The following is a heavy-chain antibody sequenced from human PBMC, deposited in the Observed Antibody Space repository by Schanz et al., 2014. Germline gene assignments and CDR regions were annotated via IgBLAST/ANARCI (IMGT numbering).Heavy chain of an antibody. CDR3: ARGREVVAKIFDV. D-gene: IGHD3-22*01. CDR2: ISSSSSTI. Sequence: EVQLVESGGGLVQPRGSLRLSCAASEFSFSSFGMNWVRQAPGKVLEWVSYISSSSSTIYYEDSVKGRFTISRDNAKNSLYLQMSSLRAEDTGVYYCARGREVVAKIFDVWGQGTMVTDSS. V-gene: IGHV3-48*01. CDR1: EFSFSSFG. J-gene: IGHJ3*01.